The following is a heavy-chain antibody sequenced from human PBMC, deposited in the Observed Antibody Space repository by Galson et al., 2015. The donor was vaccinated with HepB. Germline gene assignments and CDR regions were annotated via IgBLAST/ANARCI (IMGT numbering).Heavy chain of an antibody. Sequence: SLRLSCAASGFTFSNAWMSWVRQAPGKGLEWVGRSRSNTDGGTIDYAAPVKGRFTISRDDSKNTMYLEMSSLKSEDTAVYYYTTSIKGTPESDFWGQGTLVSVSS. D-gene: IGHD1-14*01. CDR3: TTSIKGTPESDF. V-gene: IGHV3-15*01. CDR2: SRSNTDGGTI. CDR1: GFTFSNAW. J-gene: IGHJ4*02.